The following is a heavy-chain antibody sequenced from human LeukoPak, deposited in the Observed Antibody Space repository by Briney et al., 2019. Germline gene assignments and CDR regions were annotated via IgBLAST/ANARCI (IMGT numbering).Heavy chain of an antibody. CDR3: ARLGAYYHDSSGYYYNRYFDY. CDR2: VYHSGST. Sequence: SETLSLTCTVSGYSISSGYYGGWIRQSPGKGLEWIGSVYHSGSTYYNPSLKSPVTISVDTSKNQFSLELSSVTAADTAVYYCARLGAYYHDSSGYYYNRYFDYWGQGILVTVSS. V-gene: IGHV4-38-2*02. D-gene: IGHD3-22*01. J-gene: IGHJ4*02. CDR1: GYSISSGYY.